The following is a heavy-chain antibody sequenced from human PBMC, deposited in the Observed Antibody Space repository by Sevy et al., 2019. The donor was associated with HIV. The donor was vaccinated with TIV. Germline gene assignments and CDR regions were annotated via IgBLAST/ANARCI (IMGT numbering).Heavy chain of an antibody. V-gene: IGHV3-7*01. CDR1: GFTFSTYW. Sequence: GGSLRLSCAASGFTFSTYWMTWVRQAPGKGLEWVANIKQDGTDTNYVDSVRGRFTISRDNGRSLLYLHMNSLRAEDTAVYFCARALADWGSFHYSSWGRGVLVTVSS. CDR3: ARALADWGSFHYSS. D-gene: IGHD3-16*01. CDR2: IKQDGTDT. J-gene: IGHJ4*02.